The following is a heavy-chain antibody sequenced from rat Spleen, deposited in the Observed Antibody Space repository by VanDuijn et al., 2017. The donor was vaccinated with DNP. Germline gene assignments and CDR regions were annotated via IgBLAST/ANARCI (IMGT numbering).Heavy chain of an antibody. CDR1: GYSLTSYG. Sequence: QVQLKESGPGLVQPSQTLSLTCTVSGYSLTSYGVSWARQPPGKGLEWIATISSGGDTYYNSVLKSRLSISRDTSKSQVFLKMNSLQTEDTAVYFCTRDWIRGPFAYWGQGTLVTVSS. V-gene: IGHV2S12*01. CDR2: ISSGGDT. J-gene: IGHJ3*01. CDR3: TRDWIRGPFAY. D-gene: IGHD4-3*01.